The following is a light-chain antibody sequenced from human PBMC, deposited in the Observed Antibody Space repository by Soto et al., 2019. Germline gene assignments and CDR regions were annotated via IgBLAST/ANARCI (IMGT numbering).Light chain of an antibody. CDR1: RDINNY. Sequence: DIQMTQSPSSLSASVGDRVTITCQATRDINNYLNWYQQKPGKVPKLLIYDASKLETGVPSRFSGAGSGTHFTFTISSLQPEDIATYYCQQYHDLFTFGPGTKVDVK. CDR2: DAS. CDR3: QQYHDLFT. J-gene: IGKJ3*01. V-gene: IGKV1-33*01.